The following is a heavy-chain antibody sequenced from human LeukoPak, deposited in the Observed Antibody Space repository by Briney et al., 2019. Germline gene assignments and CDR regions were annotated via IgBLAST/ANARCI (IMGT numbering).Heavy chain of an antibody. CDR1: GGSISSYY. D-gene: IGHD6-19*01. J-gene: IGHJ4*02. Sequence: NPSETLSLTCTVSGGSISSYYWSWIRQPPGKGLEWIGYIYYSGSTNYNPSLKSRVTISVDTSKNQFSLKLSSVTAADTAVYYCAREKDSSGWHELDYWGQGTLVTVSS. CDR2: IYYSGST. CDR3: AREKDSSGWHELDY. V-gene: IGHV4-59*01.